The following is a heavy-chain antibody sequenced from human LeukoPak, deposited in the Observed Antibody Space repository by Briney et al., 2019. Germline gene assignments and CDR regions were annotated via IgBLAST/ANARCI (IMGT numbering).Heavy chain of an antibody. CDR1: GGTFSSYT. V-gene: IGHV1-69*04. J-gene: IGHJ4*02. D-gene: IGHD5-12*01. CDR2: IIPILGIA. Sequence: SVKVSCKASGGTFSSYTISWVRQAPGQGLEWMGRIIPILGIANYAQKFQGRVTITASKSTSTAYMELSSLRSEDTAVYYCAREEDIVAPGILDYWGQGTLVTVSS. CDR3: AREEDIVAPGILDY.